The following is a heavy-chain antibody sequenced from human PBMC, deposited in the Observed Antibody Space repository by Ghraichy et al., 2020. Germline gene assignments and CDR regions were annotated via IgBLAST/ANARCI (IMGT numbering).Heavy chain of an antibody. CDR1: GDSVSSNSAG. CDR2: TYYRSRWYY. J-gene: IGHJ4*02. V-gene: IGHV6-1*01. D-gene: IGHD1-26*01. CDR3: AREGLGGSGSYYAF. Sequence: SQTLSLTCAISGDSVSSNSAGWNWIRQSPSRDLEWLGRTYYRSRWYYDYAVSVKSRIIINADTSKNQFSLQLNFVTPEDTAVYYCAREGLGGSGSYYAFWGQGTLVTVSS.